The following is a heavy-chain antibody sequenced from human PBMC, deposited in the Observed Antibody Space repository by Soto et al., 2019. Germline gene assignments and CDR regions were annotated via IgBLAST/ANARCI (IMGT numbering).Heavy chain of an antibody. CDR3: AKFFYEGYSSSWGDGMDV. J-gene: IGHJ6*02. D-gene: IGHD6-13*01. CDR2: ISYDGSNK. Sequence: GGSLRLSCAACGFTFSSYGMHWVRQAPGKGLEWVAVISYDGSNKYYADSVKGRFTISRDNSKNTLYLQMNSLRAEDTAVYYCAKFFYEGYSSSWGDGMDVWGQGTTVTVSS. CDR1: GFTFSSYG. V-gene: IGHV3-30*18.